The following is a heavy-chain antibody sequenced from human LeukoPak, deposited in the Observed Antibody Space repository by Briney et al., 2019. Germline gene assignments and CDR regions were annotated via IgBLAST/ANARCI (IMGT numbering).Heavy chain of an antibody. Sequence: SETLSLTCTVSGGSISSSSYYWGWIRQPPGKGLEWIGSIYYSGSTYYNPSLKSRVTISVDTSKNQFSLKLSSVTAADTAVYYCARCLGFGGSYPDYWGQGTLVTVSS. J-gene: IGHJ4*02. V-gene: IGHV4-39*01. CDR1: GGSISSSSYY. D-gene: IGHD1-26*01. CDR2: IYYSGST. CDR3: ARCLGFGGSYPDY.